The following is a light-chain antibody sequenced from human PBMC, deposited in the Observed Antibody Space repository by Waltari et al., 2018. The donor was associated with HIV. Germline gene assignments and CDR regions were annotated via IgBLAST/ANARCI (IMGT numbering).Light chain of an antibody. CDR2: EVS. CDR3: SSYTGSSTLVV. CDR1: SSDIGGYNY. V-gene: IGLV2-14*01. Sequence: QSALTQPASVSGSPGQSITISCTGTSSDIGGYNYVSWSQQHPGKAPKLMIYEVSYRPSGISNRFSGSKSGNTASLTISGLQADDEADYYCSSYTGSSTLVVFGGGTKLIVL. J-gene: IGLJ2*01.